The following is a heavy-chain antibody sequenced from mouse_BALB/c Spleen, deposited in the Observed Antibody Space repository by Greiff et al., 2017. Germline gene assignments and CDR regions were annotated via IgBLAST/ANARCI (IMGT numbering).Heavy chain of an antibody. Sequence: EVQLQESGPGLVKPSQSLSLTCSVTGYSITSGYYWNWIRQFPGNKLEWMGYISYDGSNNYNPSLKNRISITRDTSKNQFFLKLNSVTTEDTATYYCARGDDGYYDWFAYWGQGTLVTVSA. J-gene: IGHJ3*01. V-gene: IGHV3-6*02. CDR2: ISYDGSN. CDR1: GYSITSGYY. CDR3: ARGDDGYYDWFAY. D-gene: IGHD2-3*01.